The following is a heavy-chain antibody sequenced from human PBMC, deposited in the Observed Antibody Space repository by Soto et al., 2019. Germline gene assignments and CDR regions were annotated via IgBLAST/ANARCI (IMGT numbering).Heavy chain of an antibody. CDR3: ARGGYYDNSWGKLSHYGLDV. V-gene: IGHV1-18*01. D-gene: IGHD3-16*01. Sequence: QVQLVQSAAEVKKPGASVKVSCKASGYTFIRYGISWVRLAPGQGLEWMGWISAYNDYTIYAQKLQGRVTMTTDTXTRXVXXERRGLKSDDTAVYYCARGGYYDNSWGKLSHYGLDVWGQGTSVTVSS. J-gene: IGHJ6*02. CDR1: GYTFIRYG. CDR2: ISAYNDYT.